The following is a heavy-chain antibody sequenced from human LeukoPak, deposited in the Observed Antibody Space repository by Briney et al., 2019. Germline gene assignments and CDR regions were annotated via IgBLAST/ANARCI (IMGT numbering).Heavy chain of an antibody. V-gene: IGHV4-59*01. J-gene: IGHJ4*02. CDR2: IYYSGST. D-gene: IGHD5-24*01. Sequence: SETLSLTCNVSGGSISSYYWSWIRQPPGKGLEWIGYIYYSGSTNYNPSLKSRVTISVDTSKNQFSLKLSSVTAADTAVYYCARAVEMASFWSFDYWGQGTLVTVSS. CDR1: GGSISSYY. CDR3: ARAVEMASFWSFDY.